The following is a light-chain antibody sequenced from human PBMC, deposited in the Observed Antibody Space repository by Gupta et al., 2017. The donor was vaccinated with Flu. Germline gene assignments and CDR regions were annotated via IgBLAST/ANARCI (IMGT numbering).Light chain of an antibody. CDR2: KAS. CDR3: QQHLNYPLT. Sequence: DIQMTQSPSTLSASVGDSVTITCRASQSINNWLAWYQQRPGKAPNLLIYKASNLERGVPSRFSGSESGTQFTLTISSLQPEDFATYYCQQHLNYPLTFGGGTKVEIK. J-gene: IGKJ4*01. V-gene: IGKV1-5*03. CDR1: QSINNW.